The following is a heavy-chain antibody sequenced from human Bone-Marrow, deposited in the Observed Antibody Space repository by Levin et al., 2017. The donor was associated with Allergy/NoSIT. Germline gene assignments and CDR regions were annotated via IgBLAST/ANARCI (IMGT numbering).Heavy chain of an antibody. Sequence: GESLKISCKASGYTFTSYAMHWVRQAPGQRLEWMGWINAGNGNTKYSQKFQGRVTITRDTSASTAYMELSSLRSEDTAVYYCARGQWLAQKNYYYYMDVWGKGTTVTVSS. CDR3: ARGQWLAQKNYYYYMDV. CDR2: INAGNGNT. CDR1: GYTFTSYA. D-gene: IGHD6-19*01. V-gene: IGHV1-3*01. J-gene: IGHJ6*03.